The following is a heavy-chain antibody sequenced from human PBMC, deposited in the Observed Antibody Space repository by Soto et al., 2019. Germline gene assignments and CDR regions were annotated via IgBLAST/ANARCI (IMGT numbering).Heavy chain of an antibody. Sequence: QVQLQESGPGLVKPSESLSLTCTVSGGSISTYYWSWIRQTPGKGLEWIGYIHYSGTTMYNPSLESRVTMSVDTSKNHLSLQVRSVIAADTGVYFCTRSNLGGFNYGYIWGQGILVTVSS. CDR3: TRSNLGGFNYGYI. CDR1: GGSISTYY. V-gene: IGHV4-59*01. J-gene: IGHJ4*02. CDR2: IHYSGTT. D-gene: IGHD5-18*01.